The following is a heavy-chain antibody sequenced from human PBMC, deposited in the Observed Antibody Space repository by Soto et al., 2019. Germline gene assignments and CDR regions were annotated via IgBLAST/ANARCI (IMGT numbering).Heavy chain of an antibody. CDR1: GYSFTDYH. CDR2: INPKSGGT. J-gene: IGHJ6*02. D-gene: IGHD1-1*01. CDR3: ARVRNDPNFYYYYYGMDV. V-gene: IGHV1-2*04. Sequence: ASVKVSCKASGYSFTDYHIHWVRQAPGQGLEWLGRINPKSGGTSTAQKFQGWVTMTTDTSTSTAYMELRSLRSDDTAVYYCARVRNDPNFYYYYYGMDVLGQVTTVTVSS.